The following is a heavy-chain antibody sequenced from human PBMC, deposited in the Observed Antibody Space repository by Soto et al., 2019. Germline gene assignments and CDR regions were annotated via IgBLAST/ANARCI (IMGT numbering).Heavy chain of an antibody. J-gene: IGHJ4*02. D-gene: IGHD3-9*01. Sequence: GGSLRLSCAASGFTFSSYGMHWVRQAPGKGLEWVAVISYDGSNKYYADSVKGRFTISRDNSKNTLYLQMNSLRAEDTAVYYCASELRYFDWLSPGYWGQGTLVTVSS. CDR2: ISYDGSNK. CDR3: ASELRYFDWLSPGY. CDR1: GFTFSSYG. V-gene: IGHV3-30*03.